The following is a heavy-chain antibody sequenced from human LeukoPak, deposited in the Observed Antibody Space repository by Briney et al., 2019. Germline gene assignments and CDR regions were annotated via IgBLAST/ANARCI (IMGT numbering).Heavy chain of an antibody. CDR2: ISYDGSNK. V-gene: IGHV3-30-3*01. CDR1: GFTFSSYA. J-gene: IGHJ3*02. D-gene: IGHD3-10*01. CDR3: ARDSVWFGEFFDAFDI. Sequence: PGGSLRLSCAASGFTFSSYAMHWVRQAPGKGLEWVAVISYDGSNKYYADSVKGRFTISRDNSKNTLYLQMNSLRAEDTAVYYCARDSVWFGEFFDAFDIWGQGTMVTVSS.